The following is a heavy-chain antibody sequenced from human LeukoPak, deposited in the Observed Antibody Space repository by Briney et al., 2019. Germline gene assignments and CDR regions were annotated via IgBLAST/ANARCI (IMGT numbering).Heavy chain of an antibody. J-gene: IGHJ4*02. Sequence: HSGGSLRLSCAASGFTFTSYAMSWVRQAPGKGLEWVSAISGSGGSTYYADSVKGRFTISRDNSKNTLHLQMNSLRAEDTAVYYCAKDRKNHYYDSSAYPYYFDYWGQGTLVTVSS. V-gene: IGHV3-23*01. D-gene: IGHD3-22*01. CDR1: GFTFTSYA. CDR2: ISGSGGST. CDR3: AKDRKNHYYDSSAYPYYFDY.